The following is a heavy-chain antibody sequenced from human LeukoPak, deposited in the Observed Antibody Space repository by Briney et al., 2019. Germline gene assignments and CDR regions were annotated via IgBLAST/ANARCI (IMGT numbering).Heavy chain of an antibody. Sequence: SETLSLTCAVSGESFSDSYWSWIRQPPGKGLEWIGEINHDGSTNYTPSLKSRVTISLDTSKNQFSLKLNSVTAADTAVYYCARHYGPWGQGTLVTVSS. V-gene: IGHV4-34*01. CDR3: ARHYGP. J-gene: IGHJ5*02. CDR1: GESFSDSY. CDR2: INHDGST. D-gene: IGHD3-16*01.